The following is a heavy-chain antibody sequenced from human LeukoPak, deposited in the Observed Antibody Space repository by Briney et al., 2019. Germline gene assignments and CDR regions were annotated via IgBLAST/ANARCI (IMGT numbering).Heavy chain of an antibody. CDR3: ARDTPLPYQLLSPDAFDI. CDR1: GYTFTSYG. J-gene: IGHJ3*02. V-gene: IGHV1-18*01. D-gene: IGHD2-2*01. CDR2: ISAYNGNT. Sequence: GASVKVSCKASGYTFTSYGINWVRQAPGQGLEWMGWISAYNGNTNYAQKLQGRVTMTTDTSTSTAYMELRSLRSDDTAVYYCARDTPLPYQLLSPDAFDIWGQGTMVTVSS.